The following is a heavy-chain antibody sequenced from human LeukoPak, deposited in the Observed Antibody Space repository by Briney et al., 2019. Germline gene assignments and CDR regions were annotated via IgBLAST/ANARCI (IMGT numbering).Heavy chain of an antibody. V-gene: IGHV1-18*01. CDR1: GYTFTSYG. D-gene: IGHD2-2*01. J-gene: IGHJ3*02. CDR2: ISAYNGNT. CDR3: ARPYCSSTSCTLPDAFDI. Sequence: GSSVKVSCKASGYTFTSYGISWVRQAPGQGLEWMGWISAYNGNTNYAQKLQGRVTMTTDTSTSTAYMELRSLRSDDTAVYYCARPYCSSTSCTLPDAFDIWGQGTMVTVSS.